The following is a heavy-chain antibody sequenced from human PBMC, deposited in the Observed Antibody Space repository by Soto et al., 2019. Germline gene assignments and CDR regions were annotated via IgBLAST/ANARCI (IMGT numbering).Heavy chain of an antibody. CDR2: ISLSETTI. J-gene: IGHJ5*02. CDR1: GFTFSDYE. Sequence: GGSLRLSCAASGFTFSDYEMNWVRQAPGKGLEWVSYISLSETTIHYADSVKGRFTISRDNAKNSVYLQMNSLRVEDTAIYYCAREGGFDWFYPWGQGTLVTVS. V-gene: IGHV3-48*03. CDR3: AREGGFDWFYP.